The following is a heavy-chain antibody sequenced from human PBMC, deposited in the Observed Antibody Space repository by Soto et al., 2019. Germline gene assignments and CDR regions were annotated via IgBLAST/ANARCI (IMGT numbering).Heavy chain of an antibody. CDR3: ARDVGGITFGGVIVTPYYFDY. Sequence: GASVKVSCKASGYTFTGYYMHWVRQAPGQGLEWMGWINPNSGGTNYAQKFQGWVTMTRDTSISTAYMELSRLRSDDTAVYYCARDVGGITFGGVIVTPYYFDYWGKGTLVTVCS. CDR1: GYTFTGYY. V-gene: IGHV1-2*04. J-gene: IGHJ4*02. D-gene: IGHD3-16*02. CDR2: INPNSGGT.